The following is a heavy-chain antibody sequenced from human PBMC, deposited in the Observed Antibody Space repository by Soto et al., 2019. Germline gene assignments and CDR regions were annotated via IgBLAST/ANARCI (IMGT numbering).Heavy chain of an antibody. CDR2: IIPIFGTA. D-gene: IGHD2-15*01. V-gene: IGHV1-69*13. J-gene: IGHJ6*02. CDR1: GGTFSSYA. CDR3: ASPHGGNGANYYYYGMDV. Sequence: GASVKVSCKASGGTFSSYAISWVRQAPGQGLEWMGGIIPIFGTANYAQKFQGRVTITADESTSTAYMELSSLRSEDTAVYYCASPHGGNGANYYYYGMDVWGQGTTVTVSS.